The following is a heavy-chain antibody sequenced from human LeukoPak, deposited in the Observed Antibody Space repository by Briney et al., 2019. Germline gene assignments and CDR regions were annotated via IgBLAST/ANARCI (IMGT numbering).Heavy chain of an antibody. CDR2: ISAYNGNT. V-gene: IGHV1-18*01. Sequence: ASVKVSCKASGYTFTSYSISWVRQAPGQGLEWMGWISAYNGNTNYAQKLQGRVTMTTDTSTSTAYMELRSLRSDDTAVYYCARDPTYYDYVWGSYRPNELDYWGQGTLVTVSS. CDR1: GYTFTSYS. D-gene: IGHD3-16*02. J-gene: IGHJ4*02. CDR3: ARDPTYYDYVWGSYRPNELDY.